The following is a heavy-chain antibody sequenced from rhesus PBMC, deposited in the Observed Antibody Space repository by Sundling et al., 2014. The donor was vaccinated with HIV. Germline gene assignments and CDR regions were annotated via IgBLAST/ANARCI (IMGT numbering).Heavy chain of an antibody. CDR2: IYGSTGST. D-gene: IGHD1-7*02. J-gene: IGHJ6*01. CDR1: GGSISDNYY. V-gene: IGHV4S9*01. Sequence: QVQLQESGPGLVKPSETLSLTCAVSGGSISDNYYWNWIRQPPGKGLEWIGNIYGSTGSTYYNPSLKSRISISEDTSKNQFSLKLSSVIAADTAIYYCSRVMEYNWNGYGLDSWGQGVVVTVSS. CDR3: SRVMEYNWNGYGLDS.